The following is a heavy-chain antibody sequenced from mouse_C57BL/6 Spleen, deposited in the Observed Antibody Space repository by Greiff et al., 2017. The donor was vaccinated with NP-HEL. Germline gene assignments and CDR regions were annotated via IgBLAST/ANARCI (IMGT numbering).Heavy chain of an antibody. J-gene: IGHJ1*03. CDR3: ARSRHYYGSSSYWSFDV. V-gene: IGHV1-69*01. CDR1: GYTFTSYW. CDR2: IDPSDSYT. Sequence: QVQLQQSGAELVMPGASVKLSCKASGYTFTSYWMHWVKQRPGQGLEWIGEIDPSDSYTNYNQKFKGKSTLTVAKSSSTAYMQLSSLTSEDSAVYYCARSRHYYGSSSYWSFDVWGTGTTVTVSS. D-gene: IGHD1-1*01.